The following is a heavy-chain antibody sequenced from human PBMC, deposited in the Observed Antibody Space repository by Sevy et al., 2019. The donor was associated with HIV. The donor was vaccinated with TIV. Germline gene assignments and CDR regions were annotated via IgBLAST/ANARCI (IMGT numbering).Heavy chain of an antibody. D-gene: IGHD3-10*01. CDR2: INSDGSST. V-gene: IGHV3-74*01. Sequence: GGSLRLSCAASGFTFSSYWMHWVRQAPGKGLVWVSRINSDGSSTSYADSVKGRFTISRDNAKNTLYLQMNSLRAEATAVYYCARGTTMVQGALDYWGQGTLVTVSS. J-gene: IGHJ4*02. CDR3: ARGTTMVQGALDY. CDR1: GFTFSSYW.